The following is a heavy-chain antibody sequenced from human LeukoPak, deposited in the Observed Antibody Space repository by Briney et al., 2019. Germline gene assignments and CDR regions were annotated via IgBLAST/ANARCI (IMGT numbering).Heavy chain of an antibody. V-gene: IGHV4-39*01. D-gene: IGHD3-3*01. CDR1: GGSINTNTFF. CDR2: VFYSGSI. CDR3: VRQSRIFGVIRPGYMDV. Sequence: SETLSLTCGVSGGSINTNTFFWGWIRQPPGKGLEWIGNVFYSGSIMYNPSLKSRVTMSIDTSKSQFSLSLSSVTAADTAMYWCVRQSRIFGVIRPGYMDVWGKGIMVSVSS. J-gene: IGHJ6*03.